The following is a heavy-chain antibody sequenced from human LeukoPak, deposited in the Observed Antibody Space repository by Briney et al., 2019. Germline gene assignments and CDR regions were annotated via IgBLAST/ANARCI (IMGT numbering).Heavy chain of an antibody. V-gene: IGHV4-4*09. CDR2: IYTSGST. J-gene: IGHJ4*02. CDR1: GGSISSYY. D-gene: IGHD1-26*01. Sequence: PSETLSLTCTVSGGSISSYYWSWIRQPPGKGLEWIGYIYTSGSTNYNPSLKSRVTISVDTSKNQFSLKLSSVTAADTAAYYCAGTYSGSYPAFDYWGQGTLVTVSS. CDR3: AGTYSGSYPAFDY.